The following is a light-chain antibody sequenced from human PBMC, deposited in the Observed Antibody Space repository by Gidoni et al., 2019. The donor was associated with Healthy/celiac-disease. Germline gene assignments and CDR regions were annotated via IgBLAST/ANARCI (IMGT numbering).Light chain of an antibody. V-gene: IGKV3-11*01. CDR1: QSVSSY. CDR2: DAS. CDR3: QQRSNWPPALT. Sequence: EIVLTQSQATLSLSPGERATLSCRASQSVSSYLAWYQQKPGQAPRLLIYDASNRATAIPARFSGSGSGTDFTLTISSLEPEDFAVYYCQQRSNWPPALTFGGGTKVEIK. J-gene: IGKJ4*01.